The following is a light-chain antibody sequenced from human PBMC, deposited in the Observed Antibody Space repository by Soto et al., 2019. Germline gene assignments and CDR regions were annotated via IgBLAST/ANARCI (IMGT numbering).Light chain of an antibody. CDR2: DAS. Sequence: DIQMTQSPSSLSASVGDRVTITCQASQDISNYLNWYQHKPGKAPKLLIYDASTLKTGVPSRFTGTGSATYFNLIISNLQPEDIATYYCQQYDNLPTFGGGTKVEI. CDR1: QDISNY. CDR3: QQYDNLPT. J-gene: IGKJ4*01. V-gene: IGKV1-33*01.